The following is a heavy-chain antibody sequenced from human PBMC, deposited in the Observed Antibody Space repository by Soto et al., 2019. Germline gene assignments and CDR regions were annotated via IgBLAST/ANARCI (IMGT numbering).Heavy chain of an antibody. CDR2: ISYDGSNK. D-gene: IGHD2-2*02. CDR1: GFTFSSYA. CDR3: ARDLYCSSTSCYTRTPYGMDV. Sequence: GGSLRLSCAASGFTFSSYAMHWVRQAPGKGLEWVAVISYDGSNKYYADSVKGRFTISRDNSKNTLYLQMNSLRAEDTAVYYCARDLYCSSTSCYTRTPYGMDVWGQGTTVTVSS. J-gene: IGHJ6*02. V-gene: IGHV3-30-3*01.